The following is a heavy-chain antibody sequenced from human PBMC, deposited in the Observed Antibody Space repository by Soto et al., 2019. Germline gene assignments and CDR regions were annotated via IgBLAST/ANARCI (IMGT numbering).Heavy chain of an antibody. V-gene: IGHV4-30-4*01. CDR3: AREKGYISGPKNFDY. J-gene: IGHJ4*02. CDR2: IYDSGSS. CDR1: GASISSGDYF. Sequence: TLSLTCTVSGASISSGDYFWSWIRESPGKGLEWIGYIYDSGSSYYNPSLKSRVTMSVDTSKNQFSLKLRSVTAADTAVYYCAREKGYISGPKNFDYWGQGTLVTVSS. D-gene: IGHD5-12*01.